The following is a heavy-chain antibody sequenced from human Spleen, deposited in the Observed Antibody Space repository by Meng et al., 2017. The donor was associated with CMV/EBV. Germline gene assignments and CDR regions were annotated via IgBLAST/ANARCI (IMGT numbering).Heavy chain of an antibody. J-gene: IGHJ4*02. D-gene: IGHD7-27*01. CDR2: IHPHRGDT. CDR3: ARDNNWGPDY. CDR1: GYTFTAHY. V-gene: IGHV1-2*02. Sequence: ASVKVSCKASGYTFTAHYFHWVRQAPGQGLEWRGWIHPHRGDTNYAQQFQVRVTLNRDTSINTGYMELTRLTSDDTSVYYCARDNNWGPDYWGQGTLVTVSS.